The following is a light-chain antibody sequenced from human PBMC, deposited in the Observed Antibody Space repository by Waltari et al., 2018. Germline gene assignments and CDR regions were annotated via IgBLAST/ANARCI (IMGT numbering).Light chain of an antibody. CDR1: QRIYPY. Sequence: AIRMTQFPSSISASTGDRVTITCRASQRIYPYLAWYQQKPGKAPKLLIYGVSTSLSGVPSRFSGSESGTDFTLTISSLESEDSATYYCQHYHEYPITYGGGTRVEIK. CDR2: GVS. CDR3: QHYHEYPIT. V-gene: IGKV1-8*01. J-gene: IGKJ4*01.